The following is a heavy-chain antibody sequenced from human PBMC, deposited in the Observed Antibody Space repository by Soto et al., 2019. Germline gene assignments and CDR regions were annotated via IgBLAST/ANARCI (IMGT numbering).Heavy chain of an antibody. Sequence: EVQLVESGGGLVKPGGSLRLSCAASGFTFTRYSMNWVRQAPGKGLEWVSSISSTTNYIYYGDSMKGRFTISRDNDKNLLDLEMNSLRAEDTAVYYCARESEDLTSNFDYWGQGTLVTVSS. CDR3: ARESEDLTSNFDY. J-gene: IGHJ4*02. CDR2: ISSTTNYI. V-gene: IGHV3-21*06. CDR1: GFTFTRYS.